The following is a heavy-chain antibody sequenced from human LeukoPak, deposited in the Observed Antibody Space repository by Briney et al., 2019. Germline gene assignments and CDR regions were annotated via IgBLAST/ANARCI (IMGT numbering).Heavy chain of an antibody. CDR3: ARHSFHYYDSSGYRYFDY. D-gene: IGHD3-22*01. V-gene: IGHV4-34*01. Sequence: PSETLSLTCAVYGGSFSGYYWSWIRQPPGKGLEWIGEINHSGSTNYNPSLKSRVTISVDTSKNQFSLKLSSVTAADTAVYYCARHSFHYYDSSGYRYFDYWGQGTLVTVSS. CDR2: INHSGST. CDR1: GGSFSGYY. J-gene: IGHJ4*02.